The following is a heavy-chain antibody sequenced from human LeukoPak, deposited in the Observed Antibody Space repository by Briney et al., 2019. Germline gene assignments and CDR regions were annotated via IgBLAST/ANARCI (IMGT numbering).Heavy chain of an antibody. CDR1: GYSFTSYD. V-gene: IGHV1-8*01. Sequence: ASVKVSCKASGYSFTSYDINWVRQATGQGLEWMGWMNPKSGNTGYAQKFQGRVTMTRNTSISTAYMELSSLRSEDTAVYYCARGGLHRYYYYYMDVWGKGTTVTVSS. J-gene: IGHJ6*03. CDR3: ARGGLHRYYYYYMDV. CDR2: MNPKSGNT.